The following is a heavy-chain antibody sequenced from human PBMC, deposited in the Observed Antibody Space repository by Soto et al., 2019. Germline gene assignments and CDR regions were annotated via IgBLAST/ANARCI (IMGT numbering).Heavy chain of an antibody. CDR2: IYPGDSDT. D-gene: IGHD6-13*01. V-gene: IGHV5-51*01. CDR1: GYSFTSYW. CDR3: AGQNIAAAGNYYYYYGMDV. J-gene: IGHJ6*02. Sequence: GESLKISCKGSGYSFTSYWIGWVRQMPGKGLEWMGIIYPGDSDTRYSPSFQGQVTISADKSISTAYLQWSSLKASDSAMYYCAGQNIAAAGNYYYYYGMDVWGQGTTVTVSS.